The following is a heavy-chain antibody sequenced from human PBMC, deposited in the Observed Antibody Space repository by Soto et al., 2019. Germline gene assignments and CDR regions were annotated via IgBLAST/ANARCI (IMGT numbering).Heavy chain of an antibody. CDR2: VSASGLNT. J-gene: IGHJ4*02. Sequence: EVQLLESGGKLVQPGGSLTLSCAASGFTFSTYAMAWVRQAPGKGVEWVSGVSASGLNTDYADPVKGRFYISRDNSKNTVSLPMTSLTAENTALYYGTQDRPRRTTGYMFDYWGQGKGVTVSS. D-gene: IGHD5-18*01. V-gene: IGHV3-23*01. CDR3: TQDRPRRTTGYMFDY. CDR1: GFTFSTYA.